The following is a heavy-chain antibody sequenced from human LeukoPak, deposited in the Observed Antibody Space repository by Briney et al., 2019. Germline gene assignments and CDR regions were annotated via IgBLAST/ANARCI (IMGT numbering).Heavy chain of an antibody. Sequence: GASVKVSCKASGYTFTSYYMHWVRQAPGQGLEWMGIINPSGGSTSYAQKFQGRATMTRDTSTSTVYMELSSLRSEDTAVYYCAREYYYDSSGPSDWFDPWGQGTLVTVSS. CDR1: GYTFTSYY. V-gene: IGHV1-46*01. CDR2: INPSGGST. D-gene: IGHD3-22*01. J-gene: IGHJ5*02. CDR3: AREYYYDSSGPSDWFDP.